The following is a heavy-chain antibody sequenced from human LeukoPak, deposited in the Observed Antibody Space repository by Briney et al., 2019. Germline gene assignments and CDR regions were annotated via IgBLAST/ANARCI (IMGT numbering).Heavy chain of an antibody. CDR1: GLTFSRYG. CDR3: ARGLPSGSYYFDY. CDR2: IRYDGSYK. Sequence: PGGSLRLSCAASGLTFSRYGMHWVRQAPGKGLEWVAYIRYDGSYKHYADSVKGRFTISRDNSKNTLYLQMNSLRAEDTAAYYCARGLPSGSYYFDYWGQGTLVTVSS. V-gene: IGHV3-30*02. J-gene: IGHJ4*02. D-gene: IGHD1-26*01.